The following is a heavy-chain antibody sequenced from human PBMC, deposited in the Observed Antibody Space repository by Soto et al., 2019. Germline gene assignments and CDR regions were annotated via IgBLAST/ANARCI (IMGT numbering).Heavy chain of an antibody. CDR1: GYTFTGYY. Sequence: GASVKVSCKASGYTFTGYYMHWVRQAPGQGLEWMGWINPNSGGTNYAQKFQGWVTMTRDTSISTAYMELSRLRSDDTAVYYCAKGYSSGGSCYHVGMDVWGQGTTVTVSS. CDR3: AKGYSSGGSCYHVGMDV. J-gene: IGHJ6*02. V-gene: IGHV1-2*04. D-gene: IGHD2-15*01. CDR2: INPNSGGT.